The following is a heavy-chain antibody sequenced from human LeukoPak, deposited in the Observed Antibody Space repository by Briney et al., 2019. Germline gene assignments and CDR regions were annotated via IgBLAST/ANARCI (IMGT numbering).Heavy chain of an antibody. CDR2: ISSSGSTI. D-gene: IGHD1-26*01. J-gene: IGHJ4*02. CDR1: GFTFSDYY. Sequence: GGSLRLSRAASGFTFSDYYMSWIRPAPGKGLEWGSYISSSGSTIYYADSVKGRFTISRDNAKNSLYLQMNSLRAEDTAVYYCAREISGERTYYFDYWGQGTLVTVSS. V-gene: IGHV3-11*01. CDR3: AREISGERTYYFDY.